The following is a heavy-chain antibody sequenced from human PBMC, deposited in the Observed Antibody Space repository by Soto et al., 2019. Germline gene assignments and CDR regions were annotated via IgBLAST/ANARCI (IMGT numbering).Heavy chain of an antibody. CDR3: TTDKVDHYDFWSGYSLIDY. D-gene: IGHD3-3*01. CDR2: IKSKTDGGTT. CDR1: GFTFSNAW. Sequence: GGSLRLSCAASGFTFSNAWMSWVRQAPGKGLEWVGRIKSKTDGGTTDYAAPVKGRFTISRDDSKNTLYLQMNSLKTEDTAVYYCTTDKVDHYDFWSGYSLIDYWGQGTLVTVSS. J-gene: IGHJ4*02. V-gene: IGHV3-15*01.